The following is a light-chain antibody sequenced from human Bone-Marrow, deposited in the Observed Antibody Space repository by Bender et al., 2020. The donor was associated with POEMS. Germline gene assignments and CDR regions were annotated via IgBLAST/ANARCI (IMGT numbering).Light chain of an antibody. J-gene: IGLJ3*02. CDR1: SSNIGAHA. CDR2: SSH. V-gene: IGLV1-44*01. CDR3: AVWEDSLNGWV. Sequence: VLTQPPSASGTPGQRVTISCSGGSSNIGAHAVNWYQHLPGPAPKLLIYSSHRRPSEVPDRFSGSRSGTSASLAISGLQSEDEADYYCAVWEDSLNGWVFGGGTKLTVL.